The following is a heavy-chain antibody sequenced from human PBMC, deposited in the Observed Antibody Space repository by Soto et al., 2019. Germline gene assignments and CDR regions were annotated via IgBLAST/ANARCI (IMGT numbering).Heavy chain of an antibody. Sequence: SETLSLTCTVSGGSISSYYWSWIRQPPGKGLEWIGYIYYSGSTNYNPSLKSRVTISVDTSNNQFSLKLSSVTAADTAVYYCARQGFGWESGYYYYYMDVWGKGTTVTVSS. CDR1: GGSISSYY. CDR2: IYYSGST. V-gene: IGHV4-59*08. J-gene: IGHJ6*03. CDR3: ARQGFGWESGYYYYYMDV. D-gene: IGHD1-26*01.